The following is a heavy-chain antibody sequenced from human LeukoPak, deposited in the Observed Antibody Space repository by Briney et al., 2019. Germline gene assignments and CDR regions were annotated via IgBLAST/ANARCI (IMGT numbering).Heavy chain of an antibody. D-gene: IGHD3-22*01. J-gene: IGHJ4*02. CDR1: GFTFSSYS. V-gene: IGHV3-21*01. Sequence: PGGSLRLSCAASGFTFSSYSMNWVRQAPGKGLEWVSSISSRSSYIYYADSVKGRFTISRDNAKNSLYLQMNSLRAEDTAVYYCARDFRHYYDKVDYWGQGTLVTVSS. CDR2: ISSRSSYI. CDR3: ARDFRHYYDKVDY.